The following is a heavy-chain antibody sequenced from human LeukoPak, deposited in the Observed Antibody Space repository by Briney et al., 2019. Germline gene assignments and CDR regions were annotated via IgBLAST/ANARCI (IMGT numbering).Heavy chain of an antibody. CDR3: ARDGGIAATNYGMDA. CDR2: IYSGGST. CDR1: GFTVSSNY. Sequence: GGSLRLSCAASGFTVSSNYMSWVRQAPGKGLEWVSVIYSGGSTYYADSVKGRFTISRDNSKNTLYLQMNSLRAEDTAVYYCARDGGIAATNYGMDAWGKGTTVTVSS. V-gene: IGHV3-53*01. J-gene: IGHJ6*04. D-gene: IGHD6-13*01.